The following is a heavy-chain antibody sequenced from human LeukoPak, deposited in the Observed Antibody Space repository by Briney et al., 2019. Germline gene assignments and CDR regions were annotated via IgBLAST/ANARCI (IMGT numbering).Heavy chain of an antibody. CDR3: AREPIVVVPAAIDY. CDR1: GGSISSSSYH. CDR2: IYYSGST. D-gene: IGHD2-2*01. Sequence: SETLSLTCTVSGGSISSSSYHWGWIRPPPGKGLEWIGSIYYSGSTYYNPSLKSRVTISVDTSKNQFSLKLSSVTAADTAVYYCAREPIVVVPAAIDYWGQGILVTVSS. V-gene: IGHV4-39*02. J-gene: IGHJ4*02.